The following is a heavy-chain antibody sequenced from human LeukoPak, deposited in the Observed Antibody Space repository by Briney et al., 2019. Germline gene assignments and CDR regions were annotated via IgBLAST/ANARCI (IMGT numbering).Heavy chain of an antibody. Sequence: GGSLRLSCATSGFTFSTYAMSWVRQAPGKGLEWVSLISGSGSGTHYADSVKGRFTISRDNAKNSLYLQMNSLRAEDTAVYYCARAVLGGPFFDYWGQGTLVTVSS. CDR2: ISGSGSGT. D-gene: IGHD3-3*02. V-gene: IGHV3-23*01. CDR3: ARAVLGGPFFDY. CDR1: GFTFSTYA. J-gene: IGHJ4*02.